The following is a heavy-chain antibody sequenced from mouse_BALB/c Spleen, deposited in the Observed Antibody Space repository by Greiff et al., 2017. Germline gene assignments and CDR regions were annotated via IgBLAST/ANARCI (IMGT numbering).Heavy chain of an antibody. J-gene: IGHJ3*01. CDR1: GFTFSSYT. V-gene: IGHV5-12-2*01. CDR2: ISNGGGST. Sequence: EVKLQESGGGLVQPGGSLKLSCAASGFTFSSYTMSWVRQTPEKRLEWVAYISNGGGSTYYPDTVKGRFTISRDNAKNTLYLQMSSLKSEDTAMYYCARHRGAYWGQGTLVTVSA. CDR3: ARHRGAY. D-gene: IGHD3-1*01.